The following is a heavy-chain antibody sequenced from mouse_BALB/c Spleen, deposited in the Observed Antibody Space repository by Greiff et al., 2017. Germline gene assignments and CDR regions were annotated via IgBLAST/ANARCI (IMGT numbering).Heavy chain of an antibody. V-gene: IGHV5-17*02. D-gene: IGHD1-2*01. CDR3: ASRIRFITTATSYAMDY. CDR2: ISSGSSTI. CDR1: GFTFSSFG. Sequence: EVKLMESGGGLVQPGGSRKLSCAASGFTFSSFGMHWVRQAPEKGLEWVAYISSGSSTIYYADTVKGRFTISRDNPKNTLFLQMTSLRSEDTAMYYCASRIRFITTATSYAMDYWGQGTSVTVSS. J-gene: IGHJ4*01.